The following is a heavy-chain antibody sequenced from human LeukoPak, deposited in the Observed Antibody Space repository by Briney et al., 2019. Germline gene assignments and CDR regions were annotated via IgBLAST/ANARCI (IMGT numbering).Heavy chain of an antibody. Sequence: SVKVSCKASGGTFSSYAISWVRQAPGQGLEWMGGIIPIFGTANYAQKFQGRVTITADESTSTAYMELSSLRSEDTAVYYCARDRSISSGFDYWGQGTLVPVSS. V-gene: IGHV1-69*13. CDR2: IIPIFGTA. D-gene: IGHD3-22*01. J-gene: IGHJ4*02. CDR1: GGTFSSYA. CDR3: ARDRSISSGFDY.